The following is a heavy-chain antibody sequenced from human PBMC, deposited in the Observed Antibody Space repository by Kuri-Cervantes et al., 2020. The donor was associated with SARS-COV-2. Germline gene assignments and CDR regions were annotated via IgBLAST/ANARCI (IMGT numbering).Heavy chain of an antibody. CDR2: ISGYNGNT. D-gene: IGHD2-2*01. J-gene: IGHJ1*01. CDR1: GYTFTNYG. CDR3: ARDRYCASTTCSLSP. Sequence: ASVKVSCKASGYTFTNYGISWVRQAPGQGLEWMGWISGYNGNTEYTQKLQGRVTMTTDTSTSTAYMELRSLRSDDTAVYFCARDRYCASTTCSLSPWCQGTLVTVSS. V-gene: IGHV1-18*01.